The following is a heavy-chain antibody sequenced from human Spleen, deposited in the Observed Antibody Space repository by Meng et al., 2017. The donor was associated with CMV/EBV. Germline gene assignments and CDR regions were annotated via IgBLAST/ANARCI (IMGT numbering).Heavy chain of an antibody. D-gene: IGHD4/OR15-4a*01. CDR3: ARSHGYYGAFDY. V-gene: IGHV3-9*01. Sequence: GGSLRLSCAASGFNFDDYAMYWVRQAPGRSLKWVSGISWNSGTIYYAESVKGRFTISRDNAKNSLYLQMDNLRAEDTAFYYCARSHGYYGAFDYWGQGMLVTVSS. J-gene: IGHJ4*02. CDR1: GFNFDDYA. CDR2: ISWNSGTI.